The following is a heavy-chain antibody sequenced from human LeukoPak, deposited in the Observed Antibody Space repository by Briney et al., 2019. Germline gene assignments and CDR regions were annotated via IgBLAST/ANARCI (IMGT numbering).Heavy chain of an antibody. Sequence: PGGSLRLSCAASGFTFSSYAMSWVRQPPGKGLEWVSGISGSADATWYADSVKGRFTISRDNSKNTVNVQMNSLRPEDTAVYYCAKCSGSSCYSSGAFDNWGQGTLVTVSS. CDR2: ISGSADAT. CDR1: GFTFSSYA. J-gene: IGHJ4*02. CDR3: AKCSGSSCYSSGAFDN. V-gene: IGHV3-23*01. D-gene: IGHD2-15*01.